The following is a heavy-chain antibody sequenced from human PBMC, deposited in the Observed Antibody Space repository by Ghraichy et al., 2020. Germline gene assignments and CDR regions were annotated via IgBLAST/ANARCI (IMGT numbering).Heavy chain of an antibody. J-gene: IGHJ6*02. D-gene: IGHD6-13*01. CDR2: IYYSGST. V-gene: IGHV4-59*01. CDR1: GGSISSYY. CDR3: ARDRYSSSWYGYYYGMDL. Sequence: SQTLSLTCTVSGGSISSYYWSWIRQPPGKGLEWIGYIYYSGSTNYNHSLKSRVTISVDTAKKQFSLKLSSVTAADTSVYYCARDRYSSSWYGYYYGMDLLGQGPTVTVSS.